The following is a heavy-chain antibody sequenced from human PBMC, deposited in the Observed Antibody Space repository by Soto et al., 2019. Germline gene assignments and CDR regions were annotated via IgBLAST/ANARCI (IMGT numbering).Heavy chain of an antibody. CDR2: INPSGGST. D-gene: IGHD5-12*01. J-gene: IGHJ6*02. CDR3: ARDRVESGYDTPAFYYYGMDV. CDR1: GYTFTSYY. Sequence: QVQLVQSGAEVTKPGASVKVSCKASGYTFTSYYMHWVRQAPGQGLEWMGIINPSGGSTSYAQKFQGRVTMTRDTSTSTVYMERSSLRSEDTGVYYCARDRVESGYDTPAFYYYGMDVWGQGTTVTVSS. V-gene: IGHV1-46*01.